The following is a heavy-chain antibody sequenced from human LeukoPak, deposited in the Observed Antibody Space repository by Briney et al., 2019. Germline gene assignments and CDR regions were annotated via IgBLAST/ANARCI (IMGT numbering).Heavy chain of an antibody. CDR3: ARDWAHTIFGVVITPPFDP. Sequence: GASVKVSCKASGYTFTGYYMHWVRQAPGQGLEWMGRINPNSGGTNYAQKFQGRVTMTRDTSISTAYMELSRLRSDDTAVYYYARDWAHTIFGVVITPPFDPWGQGTLVTVSS. J-gene: IGHJ5*02. CDR2: INPNSGGT. D-gene: IGHD3-3*01. V-gene: IGHV1-2*06. CDR1: GYTFTGYY.